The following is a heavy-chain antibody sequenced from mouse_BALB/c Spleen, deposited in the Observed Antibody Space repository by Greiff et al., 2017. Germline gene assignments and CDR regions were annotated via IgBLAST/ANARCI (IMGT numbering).Heavy chain of an antibody. CDR2: INPSSGYT. V-gene: IGHV1-4*01. J-gene: IGHJ4*01. Sequence: VQLQQSGAELARPGASVKMSCKASGYTFTSYTMHWVKQRPGQGLEWIGYINPSSGYTNYNQKFKDKATLTADKSSSTAYMQLSSLTSEDSAVYYCARSGYGGDYAMDYWGQGTSVTVSS. D-gene: IGHD3-1*01. CDR1: GYTFTSYT. CDR3: ARSGYGGDYAMDY.